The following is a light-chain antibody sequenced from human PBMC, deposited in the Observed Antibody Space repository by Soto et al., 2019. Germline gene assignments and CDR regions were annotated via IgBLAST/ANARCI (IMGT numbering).Light chain of an antibody. J-gene: IGLJ1*01. CDR1: NIGSES. CDR3: QVWDSSGDHPI. Sequence: SYELTQPPSVSVAPGKTARITCGGDNIGSESVHWYQQKPGQAPALVIYYDSDRPSGIPERFSGSKSANTATLTISWVEAGDEADYYCQVWDSSGDHPIFGTGTKVTVL. V-gene: IGLV3-21*04. CDR2: YDS.